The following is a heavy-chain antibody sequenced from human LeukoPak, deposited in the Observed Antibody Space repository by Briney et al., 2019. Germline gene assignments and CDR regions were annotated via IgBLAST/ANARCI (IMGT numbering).Heavy chain of an antibody. Sequence: ASVKVSCKASGYTFTSYYMHWVRQAPGQGLEWMGIINPSGGSTSYAQKFQGRVTMTRDTSTSTVYMELSSLRSEDTAVCYCARDLRESYSSSSGEVGYWGQGTLVTVSS. CDR3: ARDLRESYSSSSGEVGY. J-gene: IGHJ4*02. D-gene: IGHD6-6*01. CDR2: INPSGGST. V-gene: IGHV1-46*01. CDR1: GYTFTSYY.